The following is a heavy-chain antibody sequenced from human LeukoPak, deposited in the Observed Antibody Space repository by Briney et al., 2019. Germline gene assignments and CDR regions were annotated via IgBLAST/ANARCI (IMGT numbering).Heavy chain of an antibody. J-gene: IGHJ3*01. CDR1: GFNFRDAA. Sequence: GGSLRLSCAASGFNFRDAAMTWVRQAPGKGLEWVALISFSGDNSYYADSVKGRFSVSRDNSENTLSLQMNSLRVEDTARYYCAKDIQLSTWGLGTMVSVSS. D-gene: IGHD5-24*01. CDR3: AKDIQLST. CDR2: ISFSGDNS. V-gene: IGHV3-23*01.